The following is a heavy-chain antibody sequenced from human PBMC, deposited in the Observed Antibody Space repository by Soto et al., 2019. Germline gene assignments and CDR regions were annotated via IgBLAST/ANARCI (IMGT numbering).Heavy chain of an antibody. CDR1: GGTFSSYA. V-gene: IGHV1-69*13. CDR3: ARSYYGSGTQSYYYYGMDV. CDR2: IIPIFGTA. D-gene: IGHD3-10*01. Sequence: SVKVSCKASGGTFSSYAISWVRHAPGQGLEWMGGIIPIFGTANYAQKFQGRVTITADESTSTAYMELSSLRSEDTAVYYCARSYYGSGTQSYYYYGMDVWGQGTTVTVSS. J-gene: IGHJ6*02.